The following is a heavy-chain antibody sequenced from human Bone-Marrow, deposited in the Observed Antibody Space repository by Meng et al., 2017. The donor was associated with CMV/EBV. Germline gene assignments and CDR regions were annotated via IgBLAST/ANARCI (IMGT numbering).Heavy chain of an antibody. J-gene: IGHJ2*01. D-gene: IGHD2-2*01. CDR3: AKTGDPMRYCSSTSCYGYWYFDL. V-gene: IGHV3-23*01. Sequence: SCKASGFTFSSYAMSWVRQAPGKGLEWVSAISGSGGSTYYADSVKGRFTISRDNSKNTLYLQMNSLRAEDTAVYYCAKTGDPMRYCSSTSCYGYWYFDLWGRGTLVTVSS. CDR1: GFTFSSYA. CDR2: ISGSGGST.